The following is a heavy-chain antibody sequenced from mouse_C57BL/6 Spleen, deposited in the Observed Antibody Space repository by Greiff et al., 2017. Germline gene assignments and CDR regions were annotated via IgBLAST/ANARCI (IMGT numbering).Heavy chain of an antibody. Sequence: QVQLQQPGAELVRPGSSVKLSCKASGYTFTSYWMHWVKQRPIQGLEWIGNIDPSDSDTHYNQKFKDKATLTVDKSSSTAYMQLSSLTSEDSAVYYCAIFYDDYGYWGQGTTLTVSS. CDR3: AIFYDDYGY. CDR2: IDPSDSDT. J-gene: IGHJ2*01. CDR1: GYTFTSYW. D-gene: IGHD2-4*01. V-gene: IGHV1-52*01.